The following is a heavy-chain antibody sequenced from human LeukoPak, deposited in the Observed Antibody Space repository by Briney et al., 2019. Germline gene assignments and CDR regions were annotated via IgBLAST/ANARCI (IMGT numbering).Heavy chain of an antibody. CDR3: VRFSTEWDDAH. CDR2: IYSGGST. D-gene: IGHD3-3*02. V-gene: IGHV3-53*01. J-gene: IGHJ4*02. CDR1: GLSLKNNY. Sequence: GGCLRLACAVPGLSLKNNYTSWDRQPPRKGLEWVSAIYSGGSTFYTDSVKGRFTVSRDIAQNTLSLQMNSLRAEDTAIYYCVRFSTEWDDAHWGQGALVSVSS.